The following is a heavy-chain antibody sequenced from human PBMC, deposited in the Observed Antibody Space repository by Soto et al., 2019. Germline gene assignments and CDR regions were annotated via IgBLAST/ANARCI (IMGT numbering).Heavy chain of an antibody. V-gene: IGHV3-23*01. CDR3: AKGRGYCSSTSCYVGSDY. Sequence: EVQLLESGGGLVQPGGSLRLSCAASGFTFSSYAMSWVRQAPGKGLEWVSAISGSGGSTYYADSVKGRFTISRDTSKNTLDLQMKSLRAEETAVYYCAKGRGYCSSTSCYVGSDYWGQGTLVTVSS. CDR2: ISGSGGST. CDR1: GFTFSSYA. D-gene: IGHD2-2*01. J-gene: IGHJ4*02.